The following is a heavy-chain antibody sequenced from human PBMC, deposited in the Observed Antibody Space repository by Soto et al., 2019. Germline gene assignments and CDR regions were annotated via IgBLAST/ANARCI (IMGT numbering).Heavy chain of an antibody. CDR2: INAYNGNT. CDR3: ARVRPPCDP. CDR1: GYTFTSYG. Sequence: QVQLVQSGAEVKKPGASVKVSCKASGYTFTSYGISWVRQAPGQGLEWMGWINAYNGNTNYAQKRQGRVPMTTDTSTSTADMELRSRGSADTAVDYGARVRPPCDPWGQGTLVTVSS. V-gene: IGHV1-18*01. D-gene: IGHD3-10*01. J-gene: IGHJ5*02.